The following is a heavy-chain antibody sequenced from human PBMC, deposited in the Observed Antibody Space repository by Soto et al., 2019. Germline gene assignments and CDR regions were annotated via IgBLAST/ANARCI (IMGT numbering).Heavy chain of an antibody. CDR2: ISYDGSNK. V-gene: IGHV3-30-3*01. CDR3: ARSLGGSSSAPFPRRFGY. J-gene: IGHJ4*02. D-gene: IGHD3-22*01. CDR1: GFTFSSYA. Sequence: PGGSLRLSCAASGFTFSSYAMHWVRQAPGKGLEWVAVISYDGSNKYYADSVKGRFTISRDNSKNTLYLQMNSLRAEDTAVYYCARSLGGSSSAPFPRRFGYWGQGTLVTVSS.